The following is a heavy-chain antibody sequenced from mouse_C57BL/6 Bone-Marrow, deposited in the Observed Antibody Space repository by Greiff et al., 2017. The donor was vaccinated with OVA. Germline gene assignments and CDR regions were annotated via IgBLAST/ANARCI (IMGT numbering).Heavy chain of an antibody. CDR3: ARWAYYDYDGSHYYAMDY. CDR2: IDPSDSAT. D-gene: IGHD2-4*01. J-gene: IGHJ4*01. Sequence: QVQLQQPGAELVRPGSSVKLSCKASGYTFTSYWMHWVKQRPIQGLEWIGNIDPSDSATHYNQKFKDKATLTVDKSSSTAYMQLSSLTSEDSAVYYCARWAYYDYDGSHYYAMDYWGQGTSVTVSS. CDR1: GYTFTSYW. V-gene: IGHV1-52*01.